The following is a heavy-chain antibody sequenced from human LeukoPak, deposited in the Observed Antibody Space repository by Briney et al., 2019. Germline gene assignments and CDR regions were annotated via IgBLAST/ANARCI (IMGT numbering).Heavy chain of an antibody. CDR2: ISGDGDST. V-gene: IGHV3-43*02. CDR1: GFTFDDYA. CDR3: AKGTPPYYDFWSTYYYYMDV. Sequence: GGSLRLSCAASGFTFDDYAMHWVRRAPGKGLEWVSFISGDGDSTYYADSVKGRFTISRDNSKNSLYLQMNSLRTEDTALYYCAKGTPPYYDFWSTYYYYMDVWGKGTTVTVSS. J-gene: IGHJ6*03. D-gene: IGHD3-3*01.